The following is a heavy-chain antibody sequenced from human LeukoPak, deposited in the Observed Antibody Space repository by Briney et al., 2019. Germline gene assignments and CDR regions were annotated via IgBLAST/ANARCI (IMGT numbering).Heavy chain of an antibody. CDR1: GFTLSSYW. CDR3: ASSPTQIAVALDDY. D-gene: IGHD6-19*01. Sequence: GGSLRLSCAASGFTLSSYWMSWVRQAPGKGLEWVANIKQDGSEKYYVDSVKGRFTISRDNAKNSLFLQMNSLRAEDTAVYYCASSPTQIAVALDDYWGQGTLVTVSS. V-gene: IGHV3-7*01. J-gene: IGHJ4*02. CDR2: IKQDGSEK.